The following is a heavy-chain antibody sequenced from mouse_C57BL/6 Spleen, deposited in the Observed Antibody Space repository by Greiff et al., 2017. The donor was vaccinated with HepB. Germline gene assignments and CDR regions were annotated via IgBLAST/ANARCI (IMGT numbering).Heavy chain of an antibody. CDR1: GYTFTSYW. CDR2: IYPSDSET. D-gene: IGHD4-1*01. CDR3: ARGTGTHFDY. Sequence: VKLQQPGAELVRPGSSVKLSCKASGYTFTSYWMDWVKQRPGQGLEWIGNIYPSDSETHYNQKFKDKATLTVDKSSSTAYMQLSSLTSEDSAVYYCARGTGTHFDYWGQGTTLTVSS. V-gene: IGHV1-61*01. J-gene: IGHJ2*01.